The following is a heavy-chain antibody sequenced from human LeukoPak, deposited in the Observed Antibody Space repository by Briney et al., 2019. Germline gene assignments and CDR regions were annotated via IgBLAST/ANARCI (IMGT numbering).Heavy chain of an antibody. Sequence: GRSLRLSCTASGFTFGDYAMSWVRQAPGKGLEWEGFIRSKAYGGTTEYAASVKGRFTISRDDSKSIAYLQMNSLKTEDAAIYYCTFGSYYYYAMDVWGQGTTVTVSS. D-gene: IGHD3-16*01. V-gene: IGHV3-49*04. J-gene: IGHJ6*02. CDR2: IRSKAYGGTT. CDR1: GFTFGDYA. CDR3: TFGSYYYYAMDV.